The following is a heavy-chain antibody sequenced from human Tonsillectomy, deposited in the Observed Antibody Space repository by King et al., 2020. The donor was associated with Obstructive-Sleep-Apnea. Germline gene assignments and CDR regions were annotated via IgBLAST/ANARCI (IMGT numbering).Heavy chain of an antibody. J-gene: IGHJ6*02. Sequence: VQLVESGGGLVQPGGSLRLSCAASGFTVSSNYMTWVRQAPGRGLEWVSLIYSGGTTYYADPVKGRFTVSRDISKNTLYLQLSSLGAEDTAVYYCASGTLSGRSLYYGMDVWGQGTTVTVSS. CDR2: IYSGGTT. CDR3: ASGTLSGRSLYYGMDV. V-gene: IGHV3-66*01. D-gene: IGHD1-26*01. CDR1: GFTVSSNY.